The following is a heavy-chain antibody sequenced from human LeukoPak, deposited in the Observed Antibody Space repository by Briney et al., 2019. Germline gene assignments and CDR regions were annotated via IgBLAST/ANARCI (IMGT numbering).Heavy chain of an antibody. D-gene: IGHD4-17*01. J-gene: IGHJ4*02. Sequence: GGSLRLSCAASVLPSSKYAMSWIRQPPGKGLQWVASIIGSGGSTTYADSVKGRFTISRDDSRNTVYLQMNSLRPDDTAMYYCTNPISPLVTTRGSEFDYWGQGTLVTVSS. CDR3: TNPISPLVTTRGSEFDY. CDR2: IIGSGGST. V-gene: IGHV3-23*01. CDR1: VLPSSKYA.